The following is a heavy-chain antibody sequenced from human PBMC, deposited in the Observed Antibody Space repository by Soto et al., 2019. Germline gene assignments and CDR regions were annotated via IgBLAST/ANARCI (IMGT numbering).Heavy chain of an antibody. CDR2: IYYSGSS. CDR1: GGSISSDY. D-gene: IGHD1-26*01. J-gene: IGHJ3*02. CDR3: ARPYSGTYWAAFDI. Sequence: KPSETLSLTCTVSGGSISSDYWSWIRQPPGRGLEWIGYIYYSGSSNYNPSLRSRVTMSLDTSKNQFSLKLSSVTAADTAVYYCARPYSGTYWAAFDIWGQGTTVTVSS. V-gene: IGHV4-59*01.